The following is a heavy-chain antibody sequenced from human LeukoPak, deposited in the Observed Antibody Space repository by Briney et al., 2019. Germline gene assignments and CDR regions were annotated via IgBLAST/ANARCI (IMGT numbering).Heavy chain of an antibody. Sequence: SETLSLTCTVSGASISSSSSWGWVRQPPGKGPEWIGSIYYSGLTYDNPSLKSRVSISVDPSKNHFSLKVSSVTAADTAVYYCASGTFDDYGDYDRGDYFDHWGQGTLVTVSS. CDR1: GASISSSSS. D-gene: IGHD4-17*01. CDR2: IYYSGLT. V-gene: IGHV4-39*02. J-gene: IGHJ4*02. CDR3: ASGTFDDYGDYDRGDYFDH.